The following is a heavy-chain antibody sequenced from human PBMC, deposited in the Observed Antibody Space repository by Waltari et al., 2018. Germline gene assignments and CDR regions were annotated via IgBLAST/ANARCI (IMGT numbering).Heavy chain of an antibody. V-gene: IGHV4-31*03. CDR3: ASLSSSWSPIDY. J-gene: IGHJ4*02. D-gene: IGHD6-13*01. CDR2: IYYSGST. Sequence: QVQLQESGPGLVKPSQTLSLTCTVSGGSISSGGYYWSWIRQHPGKGLEWIGYIYYSGSTYYNPSLKSRVTIAGDTSKNQFSLKLSSVTAADTAVYYCASLSSSWSPIDYWGQGTLVTVSS. CDR1: GGSISSGGYY.